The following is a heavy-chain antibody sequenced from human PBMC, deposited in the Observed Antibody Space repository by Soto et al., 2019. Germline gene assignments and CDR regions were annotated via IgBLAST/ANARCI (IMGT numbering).Heavy chain of an antibody. J-gene: IGHJ4*02. D-gene: IGHD3-10*01. CDR2: MYSGGSR. V-gene: IGHV3-53*01. CDR3: ARDPYSGSSPED. CDR1: GFTVSGNY. Sequence: QPGGSLRLSCAASGFTVSGNYMTWVRQAPGKGLEWVSIMYSGGSRYYADSVKGRFTISRDNSKNTLYLQMTSLRAEDTALYYCARDPYSGSSPEDWGQGTLVTVSS.